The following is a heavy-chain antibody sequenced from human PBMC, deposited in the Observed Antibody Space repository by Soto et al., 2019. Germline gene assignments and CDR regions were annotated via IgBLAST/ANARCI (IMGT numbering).Heavy chain of an antibody. Sequence: QVYLVQSGAEVKKPGASVKVSCQASGYAFTTYGITWVRQAPGQGLEWMGWISAHNGNTNYAQKLQGRVTVTRDTSTSTAYMELRSLRSDDTAVYYCARGRYGDYWGQGALVTVSS. CDR2: ISAHNGNT. J-gene: IGHJ4*02. CDR3: ARGRYGDY. D-gene: IGHD1-1*01. CDR1: GYAFTTYG. V-gene: IGHV1-18*01.